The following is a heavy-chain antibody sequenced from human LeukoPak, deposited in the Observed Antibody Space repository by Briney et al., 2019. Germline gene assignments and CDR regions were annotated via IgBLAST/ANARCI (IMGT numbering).Heavy chain of an antibody. CDR3: ARYPPGYSGYQPMYV. V-gene: IGHV3-21*01. J-gene: IGHJ6*03. D-gene: IGHD5-12*01. CDR1: GFTFSSYS. Sequence: GGSLRLSCAASGFTFSSYSMNWVRQAPGKGLEWASSISSSSGYIYYADSVKGRFTISRDNAKNSLYLQMNSLRAEDTAVYYCARYPPGYSGYQPMYVWGKGTTVTVSS. CDR2: ISSSSGYI.